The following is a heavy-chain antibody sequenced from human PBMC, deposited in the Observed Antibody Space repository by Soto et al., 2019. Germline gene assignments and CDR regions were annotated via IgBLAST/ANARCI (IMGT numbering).Heavy chain of an antibody. CDR3: TTGGGELLTQRGEYYYGMDV. J-gene: IGHJ6*02. V-gene: IGHV3-15*01. D-gene: IGHD2-15*01. Sequence: EVQLVESGGGLVKPGGSLRLSCAASGFTFSNAWMSWVRQAPGKGLEWVGRIKSKTDGGTTDYAAPVKGRFTISRDDSKNTLYLQMNSLKTEDTAVYYCTTGGGELLTQRGEYYYGMDVWGQGTTVTVSS. CDR1: GFTFSNAW. CDR2: IKSKTDGGTT.